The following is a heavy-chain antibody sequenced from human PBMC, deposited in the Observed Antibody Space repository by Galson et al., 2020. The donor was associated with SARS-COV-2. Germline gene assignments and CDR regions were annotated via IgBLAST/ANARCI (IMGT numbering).Heavy chain of an antibody. V-gene: IGHV4-31*03. D-gene: IGHD2-21*02. CDR3: ARDKGSMNCGGDCYSNDDAFDI. CDR1: GGSISSGGYY. CDR2: IYYSGST. J-gene: IGHJ3*02. Sequence: SETLSLTCTVSGGSISSGGYYWSWIRQHPGKGLEWIGYIYYSGSTYYNPSLKSRVTISVDTSKNQFSLKLSSVTAADTAVYYCARDKGSMNCGGDCYSNDDAFDIWGQGTMVTVSS.